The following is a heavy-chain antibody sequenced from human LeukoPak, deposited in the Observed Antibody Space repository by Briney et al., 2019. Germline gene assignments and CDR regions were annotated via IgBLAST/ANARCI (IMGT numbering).Heavy chain of an antibody. D-gene: IGHD3-22*01. CDR1: GYTLTELS. CDR2: FDPGDGET. J-gene: IGHJ4*02. CDR3: ATISSYYYDSSGTQFDY. V-gene: IGHV1-24*01. Sequence: ASVKVSCKVSGYTLTELSMHWVRQAPGKGLEWMGGFDPGDGETIYAQKLQGRVTMTEDTSTDTAYMELSSLRSEDTAVYYCATISSYYYDSSGTQFDYWGQGTLVTVSS.